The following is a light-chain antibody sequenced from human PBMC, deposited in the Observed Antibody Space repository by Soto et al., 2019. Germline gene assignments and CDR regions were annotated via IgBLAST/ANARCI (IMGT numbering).Light chain of an antibody. CDR3: QQYGSSLGLT. V-gene: IGKV3-20*01. CDR2: GAS. CDR1: QSVSSSY. Sequence: EIVLTQSPGTLSLSPGERATLSCRASQSVSSSYLACYQQKPGQAPRLLIYGASSRATGIPDRFSGSGSGTDFTLTISSLEPEDFAVYYCQQYGSSLGLTFGGGTKVEIK. J-gene: IGKJ4*01.